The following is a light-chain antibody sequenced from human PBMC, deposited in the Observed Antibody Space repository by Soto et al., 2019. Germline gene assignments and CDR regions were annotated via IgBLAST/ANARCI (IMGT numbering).Light chain of an antibody. CDR2: AAS. CDR3: QKYNSAPNT. J-gene: IGKJ2*01. CDR1: QDISHY. V-gene: IGKV1-27*01. Sequence: DIQMTQSPSSLSASVGDRVTITCRASQDISHYLAWYQQKPGRVTKLLIYAASTLQTGVQSRFSGSGSGTVFTLTINSLQPEDVATYYCQKYNSAPNTFGRGTRLEIK.